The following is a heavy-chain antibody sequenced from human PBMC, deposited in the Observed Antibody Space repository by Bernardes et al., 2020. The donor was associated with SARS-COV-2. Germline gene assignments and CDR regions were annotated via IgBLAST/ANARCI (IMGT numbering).Heavy chain of an antibody. J-gene: IGHJ4*02. CDR1: GFTFSSYA. CDR2: ISYDGSNK. Sequence: GGSLRLSCAASGFTFSSYAMHWVRQAPGKGLEWVAVISYDGSNKYYADSVKGRFTISRDNSKNTLYLQMNSLRAEDTAVYYCARAPLIVVVPGAPPAYWGQGTLVSVSS. CDR3: ARAPLIVVVPGAPPAY. V-gene: IGHV3-30*01. D-gene: IGHD2-2*01.